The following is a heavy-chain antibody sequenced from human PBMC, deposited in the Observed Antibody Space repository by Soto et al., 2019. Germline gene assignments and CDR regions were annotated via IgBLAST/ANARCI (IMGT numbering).Heavy chain of an antibody. J-gene: IGHJ4*02. CDR2: ISGSGGST. V-gene: IGHV3-23*01. CDR3: AKGITNCGGDCYDLDY. D-gene: IGHD2-21*02. Sequence: GGSLRLSCAASGFTFSSYAMSWVRQAPGKGLEWVSAISGSGGSTYYADSVKGRFTISRDNSKNTLYLQMNSLRADDTAVYYCAKGITNCGGDCYDLDYGGQGTLATAPS. CDR1: GFTFSSYA.